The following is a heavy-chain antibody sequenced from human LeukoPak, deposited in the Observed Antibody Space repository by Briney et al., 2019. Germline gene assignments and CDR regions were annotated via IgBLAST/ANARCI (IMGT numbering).Heavy chain of an antibody. V-gene: IGHV1-46*01. J-gene: IGHJ6*02. CDR2: INPSGGST. Sequence: ASVKVSCKASGYTFTGYYIHWVRQAPGQGLEWMGIINPSGGSTSYAQKFQGRVTMTRDTSTSTVYMELSSLRSEDTAVYYCARDSPYGPPPYGMDVWGQGTTVTVSS. CDR3: ARDSPYGPPPYGMDV. D-gene: IGHD4-17*01. CDR1: GYTFTGYY.